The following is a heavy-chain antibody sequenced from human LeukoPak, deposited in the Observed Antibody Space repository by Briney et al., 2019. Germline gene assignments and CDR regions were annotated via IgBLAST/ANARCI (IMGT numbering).Heavy chain of an antibody. J-gene: IGHJ4*02. Sequence: GGSLRLSCATSGFSFIDAWLSWVRQAPGKGLEWVGRIKYDGTTDYAAPVKGRFTISRDVSKATLYLQMNSLKTEDTAIYYCTTASHFYLGGQGTLVTVSS. CDR2: IKYDGTT. V-gene: IGHV3-15*01. CDR3: TTASHFYL. D-gene: IGHD2/OR15-2a*01. CDR1: GFSFIDAW.